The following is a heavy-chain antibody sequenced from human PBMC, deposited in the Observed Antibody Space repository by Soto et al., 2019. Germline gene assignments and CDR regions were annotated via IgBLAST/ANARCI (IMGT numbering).Heavy chain of an antibody. CDR3: ASHYYSDSSRHYYDYYGLDV. CDR1: GYSFTSYW. V-gene: IGHV5-51*01. J-gene: IGHJ6*02. D-gene: IGHD3-22*01. Sequence: PGESLKISCKGSGYSFTSYWIGWVRQMPGKGLEWMGIIYPGDSDTRYSPSFQGQVTISADKSISTAYLQWSSLKASDTAMYYCASHYYSDSSRHYYDYYGLDVWGQGTTVTVSS. CDR2: IYPGDSDT.